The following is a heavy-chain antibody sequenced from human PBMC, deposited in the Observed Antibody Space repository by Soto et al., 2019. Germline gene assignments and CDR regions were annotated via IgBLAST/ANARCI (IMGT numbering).Heavy chain of an antibody. V-gene: IGHV3-23*01. D-gene: IGHD1-26*01. CDR1: GFTFNKYA. Sequence: EVQLLESGGGLVQPGGSLRLSCVVSGFTFNKYAMNWVRQAPGKGLEWVSAISGSGDTTYYADSVKGRFTISRDNSKNALYLQLNSLRADVTVVYYCANDLSPSSGTYYGYFDYWGQGTLVTVSS. CDR2: ISGSGDTT. J-gene: IGHJ4*02. CDR3: ANDLSPSSGTYYGYFDY.